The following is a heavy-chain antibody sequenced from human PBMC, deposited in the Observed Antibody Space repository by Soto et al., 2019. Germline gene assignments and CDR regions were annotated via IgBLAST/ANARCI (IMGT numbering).Heavy chain of an antibody. Sequence: VQLVESGGGVVQPGRSLRLSCAASGFTFSTYAMSWVRQAPGKGLEWVSGISGSGGSTYYADSVKGRFTISRDNSKNTLYMQMNSLRAEDTAVYYCAKAHSVVVPAAYSGNWGQGTLVTVSS. CDR2: ISGSGGST. V-gene: IGHV3-23*04. CDR3: AKAHSVVVPAAYSGN. J-gene: IGHJ4*02. CDR1: GFTFSTYA. D-gene: IGHD2-2*01.